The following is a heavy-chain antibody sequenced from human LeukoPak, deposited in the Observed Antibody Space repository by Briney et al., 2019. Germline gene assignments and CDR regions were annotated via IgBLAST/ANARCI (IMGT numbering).Heavy chain of an antibody. CDR1: GSTFSSYA. V-gene: IGHV1-69*05. D-gene: IGHD4-17*01. J-gene: IGHJ6*03. Sequence: SVKVSCKASGSTFSSYAISWVRQAPGQGLEWMGGIIPIFGTANYAQKFQGRVTITTDESTSTAYMELSSLRSEDTAVYYCARQYGDYRFSYYYYMDVWGKGTTVTVSS. CDR2: IIPIFGTA. CDR3: ARQYGDYRFSYYYYMDV.